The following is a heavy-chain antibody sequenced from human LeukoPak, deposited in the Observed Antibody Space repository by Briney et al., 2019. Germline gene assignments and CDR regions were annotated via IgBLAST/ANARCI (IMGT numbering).Heavy chain of an antibody. CDR2: ISGSGGST. J-gene: IGHJ4*02. D-gene: IGHD3-10*01. CDR1: GFTFSSYA. Sequence: GGSLRPSCAASGFTFSSYAMSWVRQAPGKGLEWVSAISGSGGSTYYADSVKGRFTISRDNSKNTLYLQMNSLRAEDTAVYYCAKDHGYYGSGSYSLFDYWGQGTLVTVSS. V-gene: IGHV3-23*01. CDR3: AKDHGYYGSGSYSLFDY.